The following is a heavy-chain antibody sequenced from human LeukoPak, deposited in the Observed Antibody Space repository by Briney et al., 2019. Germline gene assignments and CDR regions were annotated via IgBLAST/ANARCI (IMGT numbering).Heavy chain of an antibody. V-gene: IGHV4-4*07. CDR2: IYTSGST. CDR3: ARLHRYSSSWYRQNYYYYYMDV. J-gene: IGHJ6*03. CDR1: GGSISSYY. D-gene: IGHD6-13*01. Sequence: SETLALTCTVSGGSISSYYWSWIRQPAGKGLEWIGRIYTSGSTNYNPSRKSRVTMPVDTSKNQFSLKLSSVTAADTAVYYCARLHRYSSSWYRQNYYYYYMDVWGKGTTVTVSS.